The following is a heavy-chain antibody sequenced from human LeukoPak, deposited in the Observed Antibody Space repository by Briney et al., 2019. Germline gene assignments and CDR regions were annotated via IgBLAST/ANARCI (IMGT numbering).Heavy chain of an antibody. CDR1: GGSFSGYY. CDR2: INHSGST. D-gene: IGHD3-22*01. J-gene: IGHJ3*02. Sequence: SETLSPTCAVYGGSFSGYYWSWIRQPPGKGLEWIGEINHSGSTNYNPSLKSRVTISVDTSKNQFSLKLSSVTAADTAVYYCARKEDYYYDSSRAFDIWGQGTMVTVSS. V-gene: IGHV4-34*01. CDR3: ARKEDYYYDSSRAFDI.